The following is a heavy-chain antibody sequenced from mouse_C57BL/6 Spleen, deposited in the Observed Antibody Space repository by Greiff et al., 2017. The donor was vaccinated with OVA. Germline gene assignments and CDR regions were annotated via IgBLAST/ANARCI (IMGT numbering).Heavy chain of an antibody. CDR1: GYTFTSYD. CDR3: ARGITTVVAEPYYFDY. Sequence: QVHVKQSGPELVKPGASVKLSCKASGYTFTSYDINWVKQRPGQGLEWIGWIYPRDGSTKYNEKFKGKATLAVDTFSSTAYMELHCLTSEDSAVYVCARGITTVVAEPYYFDYWGQGTTLTVSS. CDR2: IYPRDGST. J-gene: IGHJ2*01. D-gene: IGHD1-1*01. V-gene: IGHV1-85*01.